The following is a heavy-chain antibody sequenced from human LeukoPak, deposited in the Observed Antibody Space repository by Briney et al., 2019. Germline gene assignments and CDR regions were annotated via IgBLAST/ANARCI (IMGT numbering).Heavy chain of an antibody. CDR1: GGSISSYY. D-gene: IGHD1-26*01. Sequence: PSETLSLTCTVSGGSISSYYWSWIRQPAGKGLEWIGRIYTSGSTNYNPSLKSRVTMSVDTSKNQFSLKLSSVTAADTAVYYCARDRVGALYYYYMDVWGKGTTVTVSS. J-gene: IGHJ6*03. V-gene: IGHV4-4*07. CDR2: IYTSGST. CDR3: ARDRVGALYYYYMDV.